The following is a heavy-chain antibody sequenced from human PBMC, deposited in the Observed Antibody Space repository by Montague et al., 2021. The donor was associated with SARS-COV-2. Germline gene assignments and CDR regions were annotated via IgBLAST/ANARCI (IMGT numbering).Heavy chain of an antibody. CDR2: VHYSGRP. CDR1: GDSISSSSYN. D-gene: IGHD3-22*01. Sequence: SETLSLTCTVSGDSISSSSYNWGWIRQPPGKGLEWIGSVHYSGRPDYSPSLKSRVTISLDTSKNQFSLKVTSVTAADTAVYYYARGGGYYNYGLDVWGPGTTVTVSS. V-gene: IGHV4-39*07. J-gene: IGHJ6*02. CDR3: ARGGGYYNYGLDV.